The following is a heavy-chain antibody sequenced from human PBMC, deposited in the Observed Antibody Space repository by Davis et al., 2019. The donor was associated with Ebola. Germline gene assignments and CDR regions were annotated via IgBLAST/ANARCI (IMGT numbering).Heavy chain of an antibody. CDR3: AGVGLGYCTGGVCYRKRRHYCDY. D-gene: IGHD2-8*02. V-gene: IGHV4-39*07. Sequence: SETLSLTCTVSGGSISSSSYYWSWIRQPPGKGLEWIGDINHSGSTNYNPSLKSRVTISVDKSKNQFSLKLRSVTAAETAVYSGAGVGLGYCTGGVCYRKRRHYCDYRGQGTLVTVSS. CDR1: GGSISSSSYY. J-gene: IGHJ4*02. CDR2: INHSGST.